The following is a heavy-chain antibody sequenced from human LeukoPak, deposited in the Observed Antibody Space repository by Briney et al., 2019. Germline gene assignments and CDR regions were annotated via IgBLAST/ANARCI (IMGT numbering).Heavy chain of an antibody. CDR1: GYTFAGFY. Sequence: GASVKVSCKASGYTFAGFYMHWVRQAPGQGLEWLGWINPDSGGTHYAQKFKGRVTMTRDTSISTAYMELSRLRSDDTAVYYCASGDSSSCDYWGQGTLVTVSS. CDR2: INPDSGGT. V-gene: IGHV1-2*02. CDR3: ASGDSSSCDY. J-gene: IGHJ4*02. D-gene: IGHD6-13*01.